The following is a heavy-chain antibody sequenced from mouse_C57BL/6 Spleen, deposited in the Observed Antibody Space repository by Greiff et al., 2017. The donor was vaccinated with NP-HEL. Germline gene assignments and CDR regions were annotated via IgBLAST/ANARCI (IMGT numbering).Heavy chain of an antibody. CDR2: IWSGGST. D-gene: IGHD2-3*01. CDR3: ARNSNDGYNCDY. J-gene: IGHJ2*01. V-gene: IGHV2-2*01. Sequence: VKVVESGPGLVQPSQSLSITCTVSGFSFTSYGVHWVRQSPGKGLEWLGVIWSGGSTDYNAAFISRLSISKDNSKSQVFFKMNSLQADDTAIYYCARNSNDGYNCDYWGQGTTLTVSS. CDR1: GFSFTSYG.